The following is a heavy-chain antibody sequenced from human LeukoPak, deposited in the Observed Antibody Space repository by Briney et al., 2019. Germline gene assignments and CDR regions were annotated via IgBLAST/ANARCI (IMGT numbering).Heavy chain of an antibody. V-gene: IGHV1-2*02. J-gene: IGHJ6*03. CDR2: INPNSGGT. CDR1: GYTFNGYY. D-gene: IGHD1-26*01. Sequence: ASVKVSCKASGYTFNGYYMHWVRQAPGQGLEWMGWINPNSGGTNYAQKFQGRVTMTRDTSISTAYMELSRLRSDDTAVYYCARGMEPYYYMDVWGKGTTVTVSS. CDR3: ARGMEPYYYMDV.